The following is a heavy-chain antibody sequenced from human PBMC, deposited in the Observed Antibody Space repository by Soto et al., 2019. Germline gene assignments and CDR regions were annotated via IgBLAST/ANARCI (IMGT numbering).Heavy chain of an antibody. CDR2: ISSSSSHI. Sequence: VQLVESGGGLVKPGGSLRLSCAASGFTFSSYSMNWVRQAPGKGLEWVSSISSSSSHIYYADSVKGRFTISRDNAKNSLYLQMNSLRAEDTAVYYCARESMGLTGTTSRFDYWGQGTLVTVSS. CDR1: GFTFSSYS. D-gene: IGHD1-7*01. CDR3: ARESMGLTGTTSRFDY. V-gene: IGHV3-21*01. J-gene: IGHJ4*02.